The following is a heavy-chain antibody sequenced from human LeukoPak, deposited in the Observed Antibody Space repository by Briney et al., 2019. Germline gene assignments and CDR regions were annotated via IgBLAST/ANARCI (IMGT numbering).Heavy chain of an antibody. D-gene: IGHD3-22*01. CDR2: LYSDGTT. V-gene: IGHV3-66*02. CDR3: ARLYDRSAYGAFDI. CDR1: RFTVSSNY. J-gene: IGHJ3*02. Sequence: GSLRLSCAASRFTVSSNYMGWVRQAPGKGLEWVSVLYSDGTTYYPDSVKGRFTISRDNSQNTLYLQLDSLRAEDTAVYYCARLYDRSAYGAFDIWGQGTMVTVSS.